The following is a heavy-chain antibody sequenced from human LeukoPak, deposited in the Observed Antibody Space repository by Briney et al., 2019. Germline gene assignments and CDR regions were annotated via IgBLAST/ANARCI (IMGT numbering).Heavy chain of an antibody. V-gene: IGHV3-74*01. Sequence: GGSLRLSCASSGFTFSSYWMHWVRQAPGKGLVGVSRVNGDGSTTTYVDSVKGRFTISRDNAKNTVYLQMNSHRVEDTAVYYCATVRSGSWDWFDPWGQGTLVTVSS. CDR1: GFTFSSYW. CDR3: ATVRSGSWDWFDP. D-gene: IGHD3-10*01. J-gene: IGHJ5*02. CDR2: VNGDGSTT.